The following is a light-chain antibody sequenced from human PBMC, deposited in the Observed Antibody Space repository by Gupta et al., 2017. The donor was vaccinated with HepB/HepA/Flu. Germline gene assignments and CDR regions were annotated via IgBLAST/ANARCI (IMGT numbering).Light chain of an antibody. CDR1: QSLFHSNGYNY. Sequence: DIVMTQSPLSLPVTPGEQASISCRSSQSLFHSNGYNYLDWYLEKPGQSPQLLIYLGSNRASGVPDRFIGSGSGTDFTLKISIVEAEDVGVYYFMQALQTPRTFGQGTKVESK. V-gene: IGKV2-28*01. CDR2: LGS. J-gene: IGKJ1*01. CDR3: MQALQTPRT.